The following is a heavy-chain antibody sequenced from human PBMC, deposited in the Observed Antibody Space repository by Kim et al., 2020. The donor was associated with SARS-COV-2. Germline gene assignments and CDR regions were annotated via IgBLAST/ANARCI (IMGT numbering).Heavy chain of an antibody. V-gene: IGHV4-61*01. D-gene: IGHD4-17*01. CDR2: VYYSGST. Sequence: ETLSLTCTVSGGSVRSSSYYWSWIRQPPGKGLEWIGYVYYSGSTNYSPALKSRVTISVDTSKNQFSLSLSSVTAADTAVYYCARDNYGDYFGWFDPWGQGTLVTVSS. CDR1: GGSVRSSSYY. J-gene: IGHJ5*02. CDR3: ARDNYGDYFGWFDP.